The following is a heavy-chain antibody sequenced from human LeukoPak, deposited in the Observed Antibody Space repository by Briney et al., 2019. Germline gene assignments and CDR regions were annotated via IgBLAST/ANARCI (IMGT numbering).Heavy chain of an antibody. V-gene: IGHV3-74*01. CDR1: GFTFSSYW. D-gene: IGHD2-15*01. Sequence: GGSLRLSCAASGFTFSSYWMHWVRQAPGKGLVWVSRINSDGRSTNYADSVKGLFTISRDNAKNTLYLQMNSLRAEDTAVYYCSRGGFYSNVHFDYWGQGTLVTVSS. CDR3: SRGGFYSNVHFDY. CDR2: INSDGRST. J-gene: IGHJ4*02.